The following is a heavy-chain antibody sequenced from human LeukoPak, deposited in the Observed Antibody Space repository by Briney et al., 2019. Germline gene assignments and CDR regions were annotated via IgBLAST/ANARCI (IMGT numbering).Heavy chain of an antibody. V-gene: IGHV3-21*01. CDR1: GFTFSSYS. CDR2: ISTSGTYI. Sequence: GGSLRLSCAASGFTFSSYSMNWVRQAPGKGLEWVSSISTSGTYIYYADPLKGRFTISRDNAKNSLYLQMNSLRAEDTAVYYCARWIAVAEFDPWGQGTLVTVSS. D-gene: IGHD6-19*01. CDR3: ARWIAVAEFDP. J-gene: IGHJ5*02.